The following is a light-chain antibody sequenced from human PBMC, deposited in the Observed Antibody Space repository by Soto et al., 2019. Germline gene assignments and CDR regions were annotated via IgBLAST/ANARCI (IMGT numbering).Light chain of an antibody. J-gene: IGKJ5*01. V-gene: IGKV3-11*01. Sequence: EIVLTQSPAPLSLSPGERASLSCRASQSVGNSLAWYQHKPGQAPRLLIYDVSNRATGIPARFSGSGSGTDFTLTISSLQSEDFATYYCQQANSFPSTFGQGRRLEIK. CDR2: DVS. CDR1: QSVGNS. CDR3: QQANSFPST.